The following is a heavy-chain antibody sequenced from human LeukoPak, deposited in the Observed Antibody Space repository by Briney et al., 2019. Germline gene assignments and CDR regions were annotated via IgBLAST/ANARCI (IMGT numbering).Heavy chain of an antibody. V-gene: IGHV3-15*01. Sequence: PGGSLRLSCAASGFTFSNAWMSWARQAPGRGPEWVGRIKSTIGGGTTDYAAPVKGRFTISRDDSKNTLYLQMNSLKTEDAAVYYCSTSRTGDYFHYWGQGTLVTVSS. CDR1: GFTFSNAW. CDR3: STSRTGDYFHY. D-gene: IGHD7-27*01. J-gene: IGHJ4*02. CDR2: IKSTIGGGTT.